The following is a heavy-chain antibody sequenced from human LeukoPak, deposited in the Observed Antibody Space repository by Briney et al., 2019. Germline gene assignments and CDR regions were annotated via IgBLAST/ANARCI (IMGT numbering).Heavy chain of an antibody. CDR1: GDSISTYC. CDR2: VYYSGST. J-gene: IGHJ4*02. V-gene: IGHV4-59*01. D-gene: IGHD5-18*01. Sequence: PSETLSLTCSVSGDSISTYCWSWIRQPPGQALERIGYVYYSGSTDYNPSLNRRVTISVDTSKKQSSLNLNSVTTADTAVYYCSASRQLWLRGLFDYWGQGTLVTVSS. CDR3: SASRQLWLRGLFDY.